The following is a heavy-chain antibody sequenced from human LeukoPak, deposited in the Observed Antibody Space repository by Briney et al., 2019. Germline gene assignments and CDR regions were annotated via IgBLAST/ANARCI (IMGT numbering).Heavy chain of an antibody. CDR1: GGTFSSYA. J-gene: IGHJ1*01. D-gene: IGHD2-2*01. Sequence: SVKVSCKASGGTFSSYAISWVRQAPGQGLEWMGGIIPIFGTANYAQKFQGRVTITADESTSTAYMELSSLRSEDTAVYYCAGDLYCSSTSCSEYFQYWGQGTLVTVSS. CDR2: IIPIFGTA. CDR3: AGDLYCSSTSCSEYFQY. V-gene: IGHV1-69*13.